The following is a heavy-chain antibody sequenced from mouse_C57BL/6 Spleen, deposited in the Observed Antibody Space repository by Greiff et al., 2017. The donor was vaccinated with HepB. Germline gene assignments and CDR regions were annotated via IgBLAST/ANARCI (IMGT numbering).Heavy chain of an antibody. Sequence: VQLKQSGAELVRPGASVKLSCTASGFNIKDYYMHWVKQRPEQGLEWIGRIDPEDGDTEYAPKFQGKATMTADTSSNTAYLQLSSLTSEDTAVYYCAYYRNPYYYAMDYWGQGTSVTVSS. D-gene: IGHD2-10*01. CDR3: AYYRNPYYYAMDY. J-gene: IGHJ4*01. CDR2: IDPEDGDT. CDR1: GFNIKDYY. V-gene: IGHV14-1*01.